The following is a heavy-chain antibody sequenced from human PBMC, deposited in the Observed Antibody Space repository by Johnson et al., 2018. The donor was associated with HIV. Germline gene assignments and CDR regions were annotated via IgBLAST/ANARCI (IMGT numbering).Heavy chain of an antibody. CDR3: AKSAPGYDSSGYRNAFDI. J-gene: IGHJ3*02. CDR2: IQYDGSDK. Sequence: QVQLVESGGGVVQPGGPLRLSCAASGFIFRTNGMHWVRQAPGKGLEWVSFIQYDGSDKSYADSVEGRFTISRDNSKNTLYLQMNSLRAEDTAVYYCAKSAPGYDSSGYRNAFDIWGQGTMVTVSS. D-gene: IGHD3-22*01. CDR1: GFIFRTNG. V-gene: IGHV3-30*02.